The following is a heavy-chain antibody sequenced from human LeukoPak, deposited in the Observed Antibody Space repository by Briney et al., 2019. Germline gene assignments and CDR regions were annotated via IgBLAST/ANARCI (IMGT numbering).Heavy chain of an antibody. J-gene: IGHJ4*02. Sequence: ASVKVSCKASGYTFTTYAMHWVRQAPGQRLEWMGWINAGNGNTKYSQKFQARVTITRDTSASAAYMELSSLRSEDTAVYYCARDPIGSRWPYYFDYWGQGTLVTVSS. CDR2: INAGNGNT. CDR3: ARDPIGSRWPYYFDY. D-gene: IGHD6-13*01. V-gene: IGHV1-3*01. CDR1: GYTFTTYA.